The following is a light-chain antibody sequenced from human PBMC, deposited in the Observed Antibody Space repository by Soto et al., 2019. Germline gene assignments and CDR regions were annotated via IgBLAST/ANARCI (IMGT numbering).Light chain of an antibody. CDR2: DVS. J-gene: IGLJ1*01. Sequence: QAALAQPSPLSWSPGPAITISRPGTSRDVGGYNYVSWYQQHPGKAPKLMIYDVSNRPSGVSNRFSGSKSGNTASLTTSGLQAEDEADYYCSSYTSSSTYVFGTGTKVTVL. CDR3: SSYTSSSTYV. V-gene: IGLV2-14*01. CDR1: SRDVGGYNY.